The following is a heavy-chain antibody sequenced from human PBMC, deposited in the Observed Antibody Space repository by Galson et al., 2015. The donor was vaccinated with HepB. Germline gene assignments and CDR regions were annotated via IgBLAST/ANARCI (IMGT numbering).Heavy chain of an antibody. CDR2: ISGSGGST. J-gene: IGHJ3*02. Sequence: SLRLSCAASGFTFSSYAMSWVRQAPGKGLEWVSAISGSGGSTYYADSVKGRFTISRDNSKNTLYLQMNSLRAEDTAVYYCAKDRAYYYAQGEAFDIWGQGTMVTVSS. D-gene: IGHD3-10*01. CDR3: AKDRAYYYAQGEAFDI. CDR1: GFTFSSYA. V-gene: IGHV3-23*01.